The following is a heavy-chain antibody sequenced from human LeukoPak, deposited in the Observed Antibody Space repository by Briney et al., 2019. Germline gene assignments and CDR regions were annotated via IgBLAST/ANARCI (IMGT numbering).Heavy chain of an antibody. CDR1: GGSISSSSYY. Sequence: PSETLSLTCTVSGGSISSSSYYWGWIRQPPGKGLEWIGSIYYSGSTYYNPSLKSRVTISVDTSKNQFSLKLSSVIAADTAVYYCARHKGLKAAAGTFDYWGQGTLVTVSS. CDR3: ARHKGLKAAAGTFDY. CDR2: IYYSGST. V-gene: IGHV4-39*01. J-gene: IGHJ4*02. D-gene: IGHD6-13*01.